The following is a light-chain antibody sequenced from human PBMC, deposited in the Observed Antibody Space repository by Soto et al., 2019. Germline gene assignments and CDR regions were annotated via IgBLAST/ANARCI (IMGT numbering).Light chain of an antibody. J-gene: IGLJ1*01. V-gene: IGLV2-14*01. CDR1: SSDVGAYNY. CDR2: DVT. CDR3: SSYTTNGTLV. Sequence: QSALTQPASVSGSPGQSITISCTGTSSDVGAYNYVSWYQQQTGKAPKVMIYDVTYRPSGVSSRFSGSKSGNTASLTISGLQGEDEADYYCSSYTTNGTLVFGTGTNVTVL.